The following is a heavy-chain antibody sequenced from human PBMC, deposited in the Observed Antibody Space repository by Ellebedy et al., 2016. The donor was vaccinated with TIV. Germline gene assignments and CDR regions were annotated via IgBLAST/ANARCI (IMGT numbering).Heavy chain of an antibody. Sequence: ASVKVSCKVSGHTLMELSMHWVRQAPGKGLEWVGGFDPEHGTTIYAQEVQGRITMTRDRSTKTVYMELSSLTSEDTAIYYCARDGTYGMDVWGQGTTVTVSS. CDR2: FDPEHGTT. J-gene: IGHJ6*02. V-gene: IGHV1-24*01. CDR1: GHTLMELS. CDR3: ARDGTYGMDV.